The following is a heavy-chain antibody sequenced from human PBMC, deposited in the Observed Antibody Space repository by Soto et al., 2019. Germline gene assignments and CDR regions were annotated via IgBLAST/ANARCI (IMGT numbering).Heavy chain of an antibody. CDR3: ARDTRDSKGAYYYNYYGLDV. Sequence: PXVSLRLSCATSGFVFSSYCMQWVRQAPGKGLEWVAAIWHDVSEKYYADLVKGRFTISRDNSKSTLYLQMNSLRAEDTAVYYCARDTRDSKGAYYYNYYGLDVWGQGTTVTVSS. CDR1: GFVFSSYC. D-gene: IGHD2-15*01. J-gene: IGHJ6*02. V-gene: IGHV3-33*01. CDR2: IWHDVSEK.